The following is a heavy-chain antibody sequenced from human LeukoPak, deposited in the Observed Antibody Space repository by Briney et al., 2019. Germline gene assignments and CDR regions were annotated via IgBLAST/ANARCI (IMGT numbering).Heavy chain of an antibody. CDR3: AKDPNGDYVGTFDM. CDR2: ISGSGGST. J-gene: IGHJ3*02. D-gene: IGHD4-17*01. CDR1: GFTFSSYG. V-gene: IGHV3-23*01. Sequence: GGSLRLSCAASGFTFSSYGMSWVRQAPGKGLEWVSFISGSGGSTDYAVSVRRRFTISRDNSNNTLYLQMNSLRAEDTAVYYCAKDPNGDYVGTFDMWGQGTVVTVSS.